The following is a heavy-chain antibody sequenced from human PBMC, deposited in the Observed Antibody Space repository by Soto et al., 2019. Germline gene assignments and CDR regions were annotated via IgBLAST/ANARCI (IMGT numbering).Heavy chain of an antibody. D-gene: IGHD3-10*01. CDR1: GFTFNSYW. V-gene: IGHV3-74*01. Sequence: EVQLVESGGDLVQPGGSLRLSCAASGFTFNSYWLHWVRQAPGKGLVWVSRINSGGSSTSYADSVKGRFTVSRDNAKNTLYLQMNSLRVEDTAVYYCARGFNYYGSGSYPYYYYGMDVWGQGTTVTVSS. CDR3: ARGFNYYGSGSYPYYYYGMDV. J-gene: IGHJ6*02. CDR2: INSGGSST.